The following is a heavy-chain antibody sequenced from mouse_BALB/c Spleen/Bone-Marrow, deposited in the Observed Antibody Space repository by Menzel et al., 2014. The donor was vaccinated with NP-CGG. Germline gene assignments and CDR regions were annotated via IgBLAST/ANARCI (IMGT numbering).Heavy chain of an antibody. J-gene: IGHJ2*01. V-gene: IGHV4-1*02. CDR1: GFDFRRYW. Sequence: EVKLMESGGGLVQPGGSLKLSCAASGFDFRRYWMSWVRQVPGKGLERIGEINPESSTINYTPSLKDKFIISRDNAKKTLYLQMSKVRSEDAALYYCARRGYYGYFVDWGQGTTLTVSS. CDR3: ARRGYYGYFVD. D-gene: IGHD2-3*01. CDR2: INPESSTI.